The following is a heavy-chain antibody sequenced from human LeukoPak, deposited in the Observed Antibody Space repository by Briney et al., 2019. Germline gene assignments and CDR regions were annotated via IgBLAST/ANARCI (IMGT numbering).Heavy chain of an antibody. CDR2: IYHSGST. V-gene: IGHV4-30-2*01. Sequence: SETLSLTCTVSGGPISSGGYYWSWIRQPPGKGLEWIGYIYHSGSTYYNPSLKSRVTISVDRSKNQFSLKLSSVTAADTAVYYCARERYSGSYDAFDIWGQGTMVTVSS. CDR1: GGPISSGGYY. CDR3: ARERYSGSYDAFDI. J-gene: IGHJ3*02. D-gene: IGHD1-26*01.